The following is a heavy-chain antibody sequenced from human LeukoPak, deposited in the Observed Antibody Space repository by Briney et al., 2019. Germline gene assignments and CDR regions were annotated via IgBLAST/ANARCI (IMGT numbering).Heavy chain of an antibody. J-gene: IGHJ4*02. Sequence: ASVKVSCKASGGTFSSYAISWVRQAPGQGPEWMGRIIPIFGTANYAQKFQGRVTITTDESTSTAYMELSSLRSEDTAVYYCASFSNYGSGSYYTHDYWGQGTLVTVSS. V-gene: IGHV1-69*05. D-gene: IGHD3-10*01. CDR1: GGTFSSYA. CDR3: ASFSNYGSGSYYTHDY. CDR2: IIPIFGTA.